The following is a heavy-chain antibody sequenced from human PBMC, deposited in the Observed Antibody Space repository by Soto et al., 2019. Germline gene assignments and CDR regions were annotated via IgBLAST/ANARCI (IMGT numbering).Heavy chain of an antibody. CDR2: TYYRSKWYS. V-gene: IGHV6-1*01. Sequence: SQTLSLTCAIPGDSVSSTSAAWSWIRQSPSRGLEWLGRTYYRSKWYSDYAVSVKSRITINPDTSKNQFSLQLNSVTPEDTAVYYCARGSYYSGWVWGEGNLVTVSS. D-gene: IGHD6-19*01. CDR1: GDSVSSTSAA. CDR3: ARGSYYSGWV. J-gene: IGHJ4*02.